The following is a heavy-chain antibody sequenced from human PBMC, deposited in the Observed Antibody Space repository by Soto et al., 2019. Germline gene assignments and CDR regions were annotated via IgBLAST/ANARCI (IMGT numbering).Heavy chain of an antibody. CDR3: ARDARNVDTAMVRAYYYYGMDV. V-gene: IGHV1-69*12. CDR1: GGTFSSYA. CDR2: IIPIFGTA. J-gene: IGHJ6*02. D-gene: IGHD5-18*01. Sequence: QVQLVQSGAEVKKPGSSVKVSCKASGGTFSSYAISWVRQAPGQGLEWMGGIIPIFGTANYAQKFQGRVTITADDSTSTAYMELSSLRSEDTAVYYCARDARNVDTAMVRAYYYYGMDVWGQGTTVSVS.